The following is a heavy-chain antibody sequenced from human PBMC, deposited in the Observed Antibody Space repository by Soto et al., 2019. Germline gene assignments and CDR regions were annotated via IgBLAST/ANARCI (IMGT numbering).Heavy chain of an antibody. Sequence: SXTLSLTCTVSGASISSPSYYWCWIRLSPGKGLEWLGSIYYSGTTHYNPSLKSRVSLSVDTSKMQFSLNLASVTAADTAVYYCASSPAAEGWFDPWGQGTLVTVSS. V-gene: IGHV4-39*01. J-gene: IGHJ5*02. CDR3: ASSPAAEGWFDP. CDR2: IYYSGTT. CDR1: GASISSPSYY. D-gene: IGHD6-25*01.